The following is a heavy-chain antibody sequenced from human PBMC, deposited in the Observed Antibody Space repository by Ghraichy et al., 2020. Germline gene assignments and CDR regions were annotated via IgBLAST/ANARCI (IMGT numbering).Heavy chain of an antibody. CDR2: IDSDGSTT. CDR1: GFSFSSYW. D-gene: IGHD7-27*01. V-gene: IGHV3-74*01. CDR3: ALLGTKTVPQRDY. Sequence: LSLTCAASGFSFSSYWMHWVRQAPGNGLVWVSRIDSDGSTTTYADSVKGRFTISRDNAKNTLYLQMNSLRAEDTAVYYCALLGTKTVPQRDYWGQGTLVTVSP. J-gene: IGHJ4*02.